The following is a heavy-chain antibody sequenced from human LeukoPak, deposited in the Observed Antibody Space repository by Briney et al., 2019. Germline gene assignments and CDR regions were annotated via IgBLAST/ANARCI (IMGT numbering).Heavy chain of an antibody. D-gene: IGHD5-12*01. CDR2: IISSGSTM. J-gene: IGHJ4*02. CDR3: ARDPGSGYEEHFDY. CDR1: GFIFSDYY. Sequence: GGPLRLSCAASGFIFSDYYMSWIRQAPGKGLEWVSYIISSGSTMYYTDSVKGRFTISRDNAKDSLYLKMNSLRAEDTAVYYCARDPGSGYEEHFDYWGQGTLVTVSS. V-gene: IGHV3-11*01.